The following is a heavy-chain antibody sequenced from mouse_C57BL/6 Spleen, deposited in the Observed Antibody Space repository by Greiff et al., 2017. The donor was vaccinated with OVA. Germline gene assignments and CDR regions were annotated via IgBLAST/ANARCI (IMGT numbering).Heavy chain of an antibody. V-gene: IGHV1-15*01. CDR1: GYTFTDYE. Sequence: QVHVKQSGAELVRPGASVTLSCKASGYTFTDYEMHWVKQTPVHGLEWIGAIDPETGGTAYNQKFKGKAILTADKSSSTAYMELRSLTSEDSAVYYCTRGGYSNYWGWYFDVWGTGTTVTVSS. CDR3: TRGGYSNYWGWYFDV. CDR2: IDPETGGT. J-gene: IGHJ1*03. D-gene: IGHD2-5*01.